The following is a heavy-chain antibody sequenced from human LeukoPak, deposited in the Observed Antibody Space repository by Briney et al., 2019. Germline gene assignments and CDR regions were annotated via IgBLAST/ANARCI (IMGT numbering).Heavy chain of an antibody. V-gene: IGHV3-11*01. D-gene: IGHD6-19*01. J-gene: IGHJ4*02. Sequence: PGGSRRLSCAASGFTFSDYYMSWIRQAPGKGLEWVSYISYSGSTIYYADSVKGRFTISRDNAKNSLYLQMNSLRAEDTAVYYCARDPGSHNSSGWYDYWGQGTLVTVSS. CDR1: GFTFSDYY. CDR2: ISYSGSTI. CDR3: ARDPGSHNSSGWYDY.